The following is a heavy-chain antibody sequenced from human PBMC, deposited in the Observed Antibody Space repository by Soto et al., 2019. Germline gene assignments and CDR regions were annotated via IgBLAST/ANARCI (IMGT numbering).Heavy chain of an antibody. Sequence: QVQLVQSGAEVKKPGSSVKVSCKASGGTFSSYAISWVRQAPGQGLEWMGGIIPIFGTANYAQKFQGRVPLTADESKSTAYMELSSLRSEDTAVYYCASLAVAGQHFDYWGQGTLVTVSS. CDR3: ASLAVAGQHFDY. CDR2: IIPIFGTA. D-gene: IGHD6-19*01. J-gene: IGHJ4*02. V-gene: IGHV1-69*01. CDR1: GGTFSSYA.